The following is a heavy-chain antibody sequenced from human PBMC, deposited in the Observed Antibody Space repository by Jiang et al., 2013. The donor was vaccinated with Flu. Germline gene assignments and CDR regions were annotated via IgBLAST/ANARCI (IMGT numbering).Heavy chain of an antibody. J-gene: IGHJ4*02. D-gene: IGHD2-2*01. Sequence: VQLVESGGGVVQPGGSLRLSCAASGFSFSYYAMHWVRQSPGKGLEWVASLWHDGSNKFYADSVRGRFTISRDNSKNTLSLQMNSLRPEDTAVYYCATLRGSTYDTYLADYWGQGTLLTVSS. V-gene: IGHV3-30*02. CDR3: ATLRGSTYDTYLADY. CDR1: GFSFSYYA. CDR2: LWHDGSNK.